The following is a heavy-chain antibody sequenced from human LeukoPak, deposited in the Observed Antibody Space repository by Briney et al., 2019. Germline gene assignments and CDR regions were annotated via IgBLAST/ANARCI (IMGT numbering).Heavy chain of an antibody. CDR2: INGSGGT. V-gene: IGHV4-34*01. J-gene: IGHJ4*02. D-gene: IGHD6-19*01. Sequence: PSETLSLTCSVYGGSFSSYYWSWIRQPPGKGLEWIGEINGSGGTNYNPSLKSRFTISVDTPKNQFSLKLSSVTAADTAIYYCARGPRGAKSSGWYLLGFDYWGQGTLVTVSS. CDR3: ARGPRGAKSSGWYLLGFDY. CDR1: GGSFSSYY.